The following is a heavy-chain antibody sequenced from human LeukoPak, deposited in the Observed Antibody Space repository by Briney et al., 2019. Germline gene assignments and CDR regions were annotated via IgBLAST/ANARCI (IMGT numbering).Heavy chain of an antibody. J-gene: IGHJ4*02. CDR1: GFTFRNYA. V-gene: IGHV3-30*04. CDR3: ARVSVAAPDWGY. D-gene: IGHD6-19*01. CDR2: ISDDGINK. Sequence: GGSLRLSCAASGFTFRNYAMHWVRQAPGKGLEWVAVISDDGINKDYADSVKGRFSISRDNSKNTLYLQMNSLRTEDTAIYFCARVSVAAPDWGYWGQGTLVTVSS.